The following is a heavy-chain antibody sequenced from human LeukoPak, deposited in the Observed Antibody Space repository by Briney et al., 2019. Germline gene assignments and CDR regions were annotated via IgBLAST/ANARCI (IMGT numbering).Heavy chain of an antibody. J-gene: IGHJ5*02. V-gene: IGHV1-8*03. Sequence: ASVKVSCKASGGTFSSNAINWVRQATGQGLEWMGWMNPNSGNTGYAQKFQGRVTITRNTSISTAYMELSSLRSEDTAVYYCARGEDWFDPWGQGILVTVSS. CDR3: ARGEDWFDP. CDR2: MNPNSGNT. CDR1: GGTFSSNA.